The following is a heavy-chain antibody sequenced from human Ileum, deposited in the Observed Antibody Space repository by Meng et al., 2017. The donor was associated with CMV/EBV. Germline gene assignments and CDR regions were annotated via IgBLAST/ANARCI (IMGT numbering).Heavy chain of an antibody. Sequence: VGCGGGLVKRGGSLRLSCAASGFAFSGYSMNWVRQAPGKGLQWVSSISTSSTNIYYTDSVKGRFTTSRDNARSSLYLQMNSLSAEDTAIYYCVRLSSSSDFDYWGQGTLVTVSS. CDR3: VRLSSSSDFDY. V-gene: IGHV3-21*01. D-gene: IGHD6-6*01. CDR1: GFAFSGYS. CDR2: ISTSSTNI. J-gene: IGHJ4*02.